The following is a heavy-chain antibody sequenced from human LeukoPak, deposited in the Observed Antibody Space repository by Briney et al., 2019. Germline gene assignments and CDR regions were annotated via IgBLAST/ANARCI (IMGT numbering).Heavy chain of an antibody. D-gene: IGHD6-19*01. V-gene: IGHV3-23*01. Sequence: PGRSLRLSCAASGFTFSTYAMRWVRQAPGKGLEWVSAISGSGGGTYYANSVKGRFTISRDNSKNTLYLQMNSLRAEDTAVYYCAKDLDYRSGWYYGYWGQGTLVTVSS. CDR3: AKDLDYRSGWYYGY. CDR1: GFTFSTYA. J-gene: IGHJ4*02. CDR2: ISGSGGGT.